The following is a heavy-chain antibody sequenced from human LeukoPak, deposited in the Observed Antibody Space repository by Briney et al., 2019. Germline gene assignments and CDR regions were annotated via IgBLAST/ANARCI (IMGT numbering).Heavy chain of an antibody. D-gene: IGHD2-2*01. CDR1: GFTFSSYA. CDR3: ATTDCSSTSCHGDAEYLQH. Sequence: GGSLRLSCAASGFTFSSYAMSWVRQAPGKGLEGVSAISGSGCSTYYADYVQGRFTISRDNSKNTLYLQMNSLRAEDTAVYYCATTDCSSTSCHGDAEYLQHWSQGTLVTVSS. V-gene: IGHV3-23*01. J-gene: IGHJ1*01. CDR2: ISGSGCST.